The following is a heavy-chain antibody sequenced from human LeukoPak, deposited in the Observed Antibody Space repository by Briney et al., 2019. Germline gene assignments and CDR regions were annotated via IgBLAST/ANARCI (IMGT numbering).Heavy chain of an antibody. CDR3: ARGAFYDILTGYQTYYYGMDV. J-gene: IGHJ6*02. CDR1: GGTFSSYA. D-gene: IGHD3-9*01. CDR2: IIPILGIA. V-gene: IGHV1-69*04. Sequence: SVQVSCKASGGTFSSYAISWVRQAPGQGLEWMGRIIPILGIANYAQKFQGRVTITADKSTSTAYMELSSLRSEDTAVYYCARGAFYDILTGYQTYYYGMDVGGQGTTGTVS.